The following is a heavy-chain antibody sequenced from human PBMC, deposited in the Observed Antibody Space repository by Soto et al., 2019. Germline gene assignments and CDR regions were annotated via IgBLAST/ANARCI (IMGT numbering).Heavy chain of an antibody. CDR2: IAVGSGNT. V-gene: IGHV1-58*01. CDR3: AASLGWTRGQNRFDP. D-gene: IGHD6-19*01. J-gene: IGHJ5*02. CDR1: GITLISSA. Sequence: GASVKVSCKASGITLISSAVQWVRQARGQRLEWIGWIAVGSGNTNHAQKFQERVTISRDMSTSTAYMELSSLRSEDTAVYYCAASLGWTRGQNRFDPWGQGTLVTVSS.